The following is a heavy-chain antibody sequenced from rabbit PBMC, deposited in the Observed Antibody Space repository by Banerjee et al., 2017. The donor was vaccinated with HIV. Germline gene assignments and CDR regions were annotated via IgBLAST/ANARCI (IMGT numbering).Heavy chain of an antibody. J-gene: IGHJ4*01. Sequence: QEQLEESGGGLVQPEGSLTLTCTASGFSFSNKYVMCWVRQAPGKGLEWIACINTSSGNTVYATWAKGRFTISKTSWTTVTLQMTSLTAADTATYFCASGYSDIYFNLWGQGTLVTVS. CDR3: ASGYSDIYFNL. V-gene: IGHV1S45*01. CDR2: INTSSGNT. CDR1: GFSFSNKYV. D-gene: IGHD1-1*01.